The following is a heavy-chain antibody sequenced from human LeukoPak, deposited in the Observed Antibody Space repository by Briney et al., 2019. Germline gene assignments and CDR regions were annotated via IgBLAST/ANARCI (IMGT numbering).Heavy chain of an antibody. J-gene: IGHJ6*03. D-gene: IGHD3-22*01. CDR3: ATQVFSSYYPYYYYYMDV. V-gene: IGHV4-4*09. CDR1: GGSISSYY. Sequence: SETLSLTCTVSGGSISSYYWSWIRQPPGKGLEWIGYIYTSGSTNYNPSLKSRVTISVDTSKNQFSLKLSSVTAADTAVYYCATQVFSSYYPYYYYYMDVWGKGTTVTVSS. CDR2: IYTSGST.